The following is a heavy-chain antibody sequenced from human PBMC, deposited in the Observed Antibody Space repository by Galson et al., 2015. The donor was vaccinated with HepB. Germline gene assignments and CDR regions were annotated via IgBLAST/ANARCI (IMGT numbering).Heavy chain of an antibody. D-gene: IGHD6-19*01. CDR2: ISGSGGST. CDR3: AKDHSSGWHTVNGAIDY. J-gene: IGHJ4*02. V-gene: IGHV3-23*01. CDR1: GFTFSSYA. Sequence: GSLRLSCAASGFTFSSYAMIWVRQTPGKGLEWVSGISGSGGSTYYADSVKGRLTISRDNSKNTLYLQMNSLRAEDTALYYCAKDHSSGWHTVNGAIDYWGQGTLVTVSS.